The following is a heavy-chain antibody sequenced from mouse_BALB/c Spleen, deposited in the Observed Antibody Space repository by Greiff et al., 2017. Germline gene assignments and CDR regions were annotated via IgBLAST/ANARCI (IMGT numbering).Heavy chain of an antibody. CDR3: ARPYYDGAWFAY. Sequence: QVQLKQSGAELVRPGVSVKISCKGSGYTFTDYAMHWVKQSHAKSLEWIGVISTYYGDASYNQKFKGKATMTVDKSSSTAYMELARLTSEDSAIYYCARPYYDGAWFAYWGQGTLVTVSA. V-gene: IGHV1S137*01. CDR2: ISTYYGDA. D-gene: IGHD1-1*01. CDR1: GYTFTDYA. J-gene: IGHJ3*01.